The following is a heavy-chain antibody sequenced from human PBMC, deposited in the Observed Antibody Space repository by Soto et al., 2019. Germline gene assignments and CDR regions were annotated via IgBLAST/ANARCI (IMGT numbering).Heavy chain of an antibody. CDR2: ISYDGSNK. CDR3: AKDRLVQSHFDY. CDR1: GFTFISYG. Sequence: PGGSVRLSCAASGFTFISYGMHWVRQAPGKGLEWVAVISYDGSNKYYADSVKGRFTISRDNSKNTLYLQMNSLRAEDTAVYYCAKDRLVQSHFDYWGQGTLVTVSS. J-gene: IGHJ4*02. V-gene: IGHV3-30*18. D-gene: IGHD6-6*01.